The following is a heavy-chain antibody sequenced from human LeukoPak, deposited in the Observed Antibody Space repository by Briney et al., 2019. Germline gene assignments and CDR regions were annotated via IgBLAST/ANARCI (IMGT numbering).Heavy chain of an antibody. Sequence: GGSLRLSCAASGFTFSSYAMHWVRQAPGKGLEWVAVISYDGSNKYYADSVKGRFTISRDNSKNTLYLQMNSLRAEDTAVYYCAREARQQLVERFDYWGQGTLVTVSS. V-gene: IGHV3-30-3*01. D-gene: IGHD6-13*01. CDR2: ISYDGSNK. CDR3: AREARQQLVERFDY. CDR1: GFTFSSYA. J-gene: IGHJ4*02.